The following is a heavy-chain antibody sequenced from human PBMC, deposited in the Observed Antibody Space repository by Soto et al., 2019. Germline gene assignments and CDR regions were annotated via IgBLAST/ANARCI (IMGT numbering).Heavy chain of an antibody. Sequence: PXESLRLSCAASGFTFSMYWMHWVRQVPGKGPEWVSRINDDGSSTNYADSVKGRFTISRDNAKNTLYLQMNDLRAEDTAVYYCTRGPRSTSTGTGAFWGQGTLVTVSS. V-gene: IGHV3-74*01. CDR1: GFTFSMYW. D-gene: IGHD1-1*01. J-gene: IGHJ4*02. CDR3: TRGPRSTSTGTGAF. CDR2: INDDGSST.